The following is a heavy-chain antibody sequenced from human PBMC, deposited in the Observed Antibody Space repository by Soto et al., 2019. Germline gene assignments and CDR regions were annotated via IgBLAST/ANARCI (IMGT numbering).Heavy chain of an antibody. D-gene: IGHD4-17*01. CDR2: IYYSGST. CDR1: GGSISSRSYY. CDR3: ASLYGDYVDS. Sequence: TLSLTCPVSGGSISSRSYYWGWIRQPPGKGLEWIANIYYSGSTYYNPSLKSRVTISVDTSQNQFSLKLSSVTAADTAVYYCASLYGDYVDSWGQGTLVTVSS. J-gene: IGHJ4*02. V-gene: IGHV4-39*01.